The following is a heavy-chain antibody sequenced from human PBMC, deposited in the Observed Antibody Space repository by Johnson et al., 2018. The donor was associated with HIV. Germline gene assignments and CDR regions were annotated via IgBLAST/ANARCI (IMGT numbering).Heavy chain of an antibody. CDR3: AKGYSSSTDAFDI. D-gene: IGHD6-13*01. CDR1: GFTFDDYA. J-gene: IGHJ3*02. CDR2: IYSGGGT. Sequence: VQLVESGGGLVQPGRSLRLSCAASGFTFDDYAMYWVRQAPGKGLECVSVIYSGGGTYYADSVKGRFTISRDNSKNTLYLQMNSLRAEDTAVYYCAKGYSSSTDAFDIWGQGTMVTVSS. V-gene: IGHV3-23*03.